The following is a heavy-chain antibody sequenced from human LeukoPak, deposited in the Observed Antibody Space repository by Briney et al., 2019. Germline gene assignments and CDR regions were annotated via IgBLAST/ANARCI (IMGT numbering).Heavy chain of an antibody. D-gene: IGHD2-8*01. CDR2: ISWNSGSI. Sequence: GGSLRLSCAASGFTFADYAMHWVRQAPGKGLEWVSGISWNSGSIGYADSVKGRFTISRDNAKNSLYLQMNSLRAEDTALYYCAKDMYGMDVWGQGTTVTVSS. J-gene: IGHJ6*02. CDR3: AKDMYGMDV. V-gene: IGHV3-9*01. CDR1: GFTFADYA.